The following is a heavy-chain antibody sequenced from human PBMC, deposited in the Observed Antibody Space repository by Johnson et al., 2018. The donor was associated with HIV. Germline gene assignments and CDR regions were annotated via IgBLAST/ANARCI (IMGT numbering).Heavy chain of an antibody. V-gene: IGHV3-9*01. CDR2: ISWNSGSI. Sequence: VQLVESGGGLVQPGRSLRLSCVASGFIFDDYAMHWVRQAPGKGLEWVSGISWNSGSIGYADSVKGRFTISRDNAKNSLYLQMNSLRAGDTAVYYCARETVTSGAFDIWGQGTMFTVSS. J-gene: IGHJ3*02. D-gene: IGHD4-11*01. CDR3: ARETVTSGAFDI. CDR1: GFIFDDYA.